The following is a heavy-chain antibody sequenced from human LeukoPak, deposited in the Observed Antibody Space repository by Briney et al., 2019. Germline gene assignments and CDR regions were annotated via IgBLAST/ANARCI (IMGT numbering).Heavy chain of an antibody. D-gene: IGHD6-13*01. CDR2: ITGGGGNT. J-gene: IGHJ4*02. Sequence: GGSLRLSCAASGFTFSSYAMSWVRQAPGKGLEWVSGITGGGGNTYYSDSVKGRFTISRDNSKSTLYLQMSSLRAEDTAIYYCAKGTSTRWYSSTPLPGDYWGQGTLVTVSS. CDR1: GFTFSSYA. V-gene: IGHV3-23*01. CDR3: AKGTSTRWYSSTPLPGDY.